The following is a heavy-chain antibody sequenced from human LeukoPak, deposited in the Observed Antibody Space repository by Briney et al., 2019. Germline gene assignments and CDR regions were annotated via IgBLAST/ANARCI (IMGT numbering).Heavy chain of an antibody. CDR3: ARGGGRYCSSTSCSRFLLDY. CDR2: INHSGSI. CDR1: GGSFNGYY. D-gene: IGHD2-2*01. J-gene: IGHJ4*02. Sequence: SETLSLTCAVYGGSFNGYYWSWIRQPPGKGLEWIGEINHSGSINYNPSLKSRVTISVDMSKNQFSLKLSSVTAADTAVYYCARGGGRYCSSTSCSRFLLDYWGQGTLVTVSS. V-gene: IGHV4-34*01.